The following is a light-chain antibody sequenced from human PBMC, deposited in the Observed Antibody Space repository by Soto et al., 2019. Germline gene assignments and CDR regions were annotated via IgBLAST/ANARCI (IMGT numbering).Light chain of an antibody. Sequence: QSVLTQPASVSGSPGQSITISCTGTSSDIGNYNFVSWFQQHPDKAPKLMIYEVNKRPSGVSNRFSGSKSGNTASLTISGLQPEDEADYYCSSYAYGSTLGVFGGGTQLTVL. V-gene: IGLV2-23*02. J-gene: IGLJ3*02. CDR3: SSYAYGSTLGV. CDR2: EVN. CDR1: SSDIGNYNF.